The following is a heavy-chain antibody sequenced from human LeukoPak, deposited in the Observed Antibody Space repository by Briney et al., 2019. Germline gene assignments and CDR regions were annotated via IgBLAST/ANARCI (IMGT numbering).Heavy chain of an antibody. J-gene: IGHJ4*02. CDR2: ISGSDSTT. CDR3: AKHLWRDLLWFGEGYYFGY. Sequence: GGSLRLSCAASGFTFSNYAMSWVRQAPGKGLEWVSVISGSDSTTYHADSVKGRFTISRDNSKNTLYLQMNSLRAEDTAVYYCAKHLWRDLLWFGEGYYFGYWGQGTLVTVSS. CDR1: GFTFSNYA. V-gene: IGHV3-23*01. D-gene: IGHD3-10*01.